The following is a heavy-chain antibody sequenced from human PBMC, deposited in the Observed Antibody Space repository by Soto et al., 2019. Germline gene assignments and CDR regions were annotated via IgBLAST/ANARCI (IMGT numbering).Heavy chain of an antibody. CDR2: ISYDGSNK. CDR3: AREGVLGQRGIAFGI. V-gene: IGHV3-30-3*01. D-gene: IGHD1-20*01. CDR1: GFTFSSYA. Sequence: QVQLVESGGGVVQPGRSLRLSCAASGFTFSSYAMHWVRQAPGKGLEWVAVISYDGSNKYYADSVKGRFTISRDNSKNTLYLQMNGLRAEDTAVYYCAREGVLGQRGIAFGIWGQGTMVTVSS. J-gene: IGHJ3*02.